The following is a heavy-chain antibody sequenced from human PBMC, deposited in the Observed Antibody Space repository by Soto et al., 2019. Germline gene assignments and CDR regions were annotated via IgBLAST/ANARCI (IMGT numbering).Heavy chain of an antibody. CDR3: ARRAHMSRRGETFSYYYYGMDV. J-gene: IGHJ6*02. Sequence: PGESLKISCKGSGYRFTNYWIGWVRQMPGKGLEWMGIIYPGDSDTRYSPSFQGQVTISADKSINTAYLQWSSLKASDTAMYYCARRAHMSRRGETFSYYYYGMDVWGQGTTVTVSS. V-gene: IGHV5-51*01. CDR1: GYRFTNYW. CDR2: IYPGDSDT. D-gene: IGHD3-16*01.